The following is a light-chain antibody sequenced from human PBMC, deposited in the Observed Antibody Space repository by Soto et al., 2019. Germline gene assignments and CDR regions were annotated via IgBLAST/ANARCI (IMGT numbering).Light chain of an antibody. Sequence: IQMTQSTSILSASIGDRVTITCRASESIRTWLAWYQHKPGKAPKFLIYDASSLESGVPSRFSGSGPGTEFTLTISNLQPDGFATYFCQQYHNFPRTFGRGTKMDI. J-gene: IGKJ4*01. CDR3: QQYHNFPRT. CDR1: ESIRTW. CDR2: DAS. V-gene: IGKV1-5*01.